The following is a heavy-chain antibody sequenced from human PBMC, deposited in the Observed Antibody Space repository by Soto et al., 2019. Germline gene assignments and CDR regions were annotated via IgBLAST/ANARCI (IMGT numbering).Heavy chain of an antibody. V-gene: IGHV4-59*01. CDR3: ARDSGGYAFWSGTYQYYGMDV. D-gene: IGHD3-3*01. CDR1: GGSISSYF. CDR2: IYYSGSA. J-gene: IGHJ6*02. Sequence: PSETLSLSCTVSGGSISSYFWTCVRLRPGKGLERIGYIYYSGSANYNPSLKSRVTISVDTSKNQVSLKVSSVTAADTAVYYCARDSGGYAFWSGTYQYYGMDVWGQGTTVTVSS.